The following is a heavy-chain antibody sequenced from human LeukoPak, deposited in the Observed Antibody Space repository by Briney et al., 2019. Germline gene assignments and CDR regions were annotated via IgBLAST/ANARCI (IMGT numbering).Heavy chain of an antibody. V-gene: IGHV3-43*02. CDR1: GFTFDDYA. J-gene: IGHJ1*01. Sequence: GRSLRLSCAASGFTFDDYAMHWVRQAPGKGLEWVSLISWDGGSTYYADSVKGRFTISRDNSKNSLYLQMNSLRTEDTALYYCAKDASGWLLQSYFQHWGQGTLVTVSS. CDR2: ISWDGGST. CDR3: AKDASGWLLQSYFQH. D-gene: IGHD3-22*01.